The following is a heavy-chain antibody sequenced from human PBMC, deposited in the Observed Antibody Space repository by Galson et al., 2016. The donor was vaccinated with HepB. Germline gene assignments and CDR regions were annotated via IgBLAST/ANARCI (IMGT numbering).Heavy chain of an antibody. D-gene: IGHD1-1*01. CDR2: ISGYNGNT. J-gene: IGHJ4*02. V-gene: IGHV1-18*01. Sequence: SVKVSCKASGYTFTTYGISWVRQAPGQGLEWMGWISGYNGNTHYAQKFQDRVTLTRDTSTGTAYMDLWRLTSDDTAVYYCAREDWNPRYYFNGMDVWGQGTLVTVSS. CDR3: AREDWNPRYYFNGMDV. CDR1: GYTFTTYG.